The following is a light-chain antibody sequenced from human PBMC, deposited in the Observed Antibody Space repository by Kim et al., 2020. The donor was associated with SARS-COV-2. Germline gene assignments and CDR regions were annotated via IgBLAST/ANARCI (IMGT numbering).Light chain of an antibody. CDR3: QVWDSTTTV. Sequence: SYELTQPPSVSVSPGQTATITCSGDRLGEKYACWYQQKPGQSPEVVIYQDTKRPSEIPERLSGSNSGNTATLTISRTQTMDEADYYCQVWDSTTTVFGGGTQLTVL. V-gene: IGLV3-1*01. J-gene: IGLJ2*01. CDR1: RLGEKY. CDR2: QDT.